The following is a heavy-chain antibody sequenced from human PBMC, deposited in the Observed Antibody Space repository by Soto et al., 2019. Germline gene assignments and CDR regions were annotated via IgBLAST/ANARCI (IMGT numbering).Heavy chain of an antibody. D-gene: IGHD3-3*01. Sequence: QVQLQESGPGLVKPSGTLSLTCDVSGGSISSRNWWTWVRQPPGKGLEWIREIYHNGRSNDSPSLKSRVTVSQDKSTNQFSLQLKSVTAADTAVYFWAGLKVLSRGDHSGLDVWGQVTTVTGSS. CDR1: GGSISSRNW. CDR2: IYHNGRS. J-gene: IGHJ6*02. CDR3: AGLKVLSRGDHSGLDV. V-gene: IGHV4-4*02.